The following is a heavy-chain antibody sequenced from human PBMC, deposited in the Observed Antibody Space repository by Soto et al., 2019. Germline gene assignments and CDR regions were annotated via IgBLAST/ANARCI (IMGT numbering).Heavy chain of an antibody. J-gene: IGHJ4*02. CDR3: AKDLGSVYYGSGSYYNVLDY. V-gene: IGHV3-30-3*01. D-gene: IGHD3-10*01. CDR1: GFTFSSYA. CDR2: ISYDGSNK. Sequence: QVQLVESGGGVVQPGRSLRLSCAASGFTFSSYAMHWVRQAPGKGLEWVAVISYDGSNKYYADSVKGRFTISRDNSKNTLYLQMNSLRAEDTAVYYCAKDLGSVYYGSGSYYNVLDYWGQGTLVTVSS.